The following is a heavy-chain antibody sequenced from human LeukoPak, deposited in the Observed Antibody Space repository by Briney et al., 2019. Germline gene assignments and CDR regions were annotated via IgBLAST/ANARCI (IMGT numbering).Heavy chain of an antibody. J-gene: IGHJ4*02. Sequence: SETLSLTCTVSGGSISSSSYYWGWIRQPPGKGLEWIGSIYYSGSTYYNPSLKSRVTISVDTSKNQFSLKLSSVTAADTAVYYCARGRSGFDYWGQGTLVTVSS. V-gene: IGHV4-39*07. CDR3: ARGRSGFDY. CDR2: IYYSGST. D-gene: IGHD3-10*01. CDR1: GGSISSSSYY.